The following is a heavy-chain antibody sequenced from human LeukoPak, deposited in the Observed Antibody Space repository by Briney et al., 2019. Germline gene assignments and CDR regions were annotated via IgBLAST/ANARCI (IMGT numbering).Heavy chain of an antibody. Sequence: SETLSLTCTVSGGSISSYYWSWIRQPAGKGLEWIGRIYTTGSTNYNPSLKSRLIMSVDTSKNQFSLKLSSVTAADTAVYYCARDLPYTIVGVVRDWFDPWGQGTLVTVSS. CDR1: GGSISSYY. CDR2: IYTTGST. CDR3: ARDLPYTIVGVVRDWFDP. V-gene: IGHV4-4*07. D-gene: IGHD3-3*01. J-gene: IGHJ5*02.